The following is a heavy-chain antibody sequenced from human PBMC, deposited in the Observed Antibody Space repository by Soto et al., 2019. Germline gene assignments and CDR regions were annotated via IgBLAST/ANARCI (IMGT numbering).Heavy chain of an antibody. CDR1: GGSVSGYY. Sequence: QVQLQQLGAGLLKPAETLSLTCAVYGGSVSGYYWSWIRQPPGKGLEWIVELNHSGSTHYNPSLKSRVTRSVETSKNQFSLKLRSVTGADTAVYYCARRGCSSWLWGRWWSDPWGKGPQVTVSS. V-gene: IGHV4-34*01. CDR2: LNHSGST. CDR3: ARRGCSSWLWGRWWSDP. J-gene: IGHJ5*02. D-gene: IGHD6-13*01.